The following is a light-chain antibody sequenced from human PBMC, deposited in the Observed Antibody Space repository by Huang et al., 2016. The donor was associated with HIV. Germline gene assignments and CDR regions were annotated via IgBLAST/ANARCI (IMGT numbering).Light chain of an antibody. V-gene: IGKV1-33*01. CDR1: RHIYSY. CDR2: YAA. Sequence: DIQMTQSPSSLSASIGDRVTITCRASRHIYSYLNWYQHRPGKAPKLLIYYAANLEVVVPSRFSGSGSGRNFTLIISSLQPEDFATYYCQQYDSLPRTFGPGTKV. J-gene: IGKJ3*01. CDR3: QQYDSLPRT.